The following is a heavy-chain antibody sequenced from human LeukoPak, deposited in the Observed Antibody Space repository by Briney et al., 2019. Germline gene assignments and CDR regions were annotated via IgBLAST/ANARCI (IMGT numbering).Heavy chain of an antibody. Sequence: GGSLRLSCAVSGFTVSSAYMTWVRQASGKGLEWVSVIYIGGSTYYADSVKGRFTISRDNSRNTLYLQMNSLRTEDTAVYYCARGGYGSSTYCNNFDFWGQGTLVTVSS. V-gene: IGHV3-53*01. CDR2: IYIGGST. CDR3: ARGGYGSSTYCNNFDF. J-gene: IGHJ4*02. CDR1: GFTVSSAY. D-gene: IGHD3-10*01.